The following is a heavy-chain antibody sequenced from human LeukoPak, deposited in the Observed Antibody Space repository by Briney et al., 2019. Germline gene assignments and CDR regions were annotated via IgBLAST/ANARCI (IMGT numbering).Heavy chain of an antibody. Sequence: ASVKVSCKASGYTFTSYDINWVRQATGQGLEWTGWMNPNSGNRGYAQKFQGRVTMTRDTSISTAYMELSRLRSDDTAVYYCARAGKPFGDDQLVLNYWGQGTLVTVSS. V-gene: IGHV1-8*01. CDR1: GYTFTSYD. CDR2: MNPNSGNR. J-gene: IGHJ4*02. CDR3: ARAGKPFGDDQLVLNY. D-gene: IGHD6-13*01.